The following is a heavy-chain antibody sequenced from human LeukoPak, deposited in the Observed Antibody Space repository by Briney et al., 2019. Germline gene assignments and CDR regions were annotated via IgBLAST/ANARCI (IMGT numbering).Heavy chain of an antibody. Sequence: PSETLSLTCAVYCGSFSGYYWSWIRQPPGKGLEWIGEINHSGSTNYNPSIKSRVPISVETSKNQFSLNLTSVAAADTAVYYCARLYIGGYSGSTNYNWFDPWGQGTLVTVSS. D-gene: IGHD6-13*01. CDR1: CGSFSGYY. V-gene: IGHV4-34*01. CDR3: ARLYIGGYSGSTNYNWFDP. J-gene: IGHJ5*02. CDR2: INHSGST.